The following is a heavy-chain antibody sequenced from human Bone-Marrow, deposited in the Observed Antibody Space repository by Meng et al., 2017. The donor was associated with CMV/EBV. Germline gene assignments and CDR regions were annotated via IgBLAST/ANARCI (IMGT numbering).Heavy chain of an antibody. CDR2: IIPIFGTA. CDR1: GGTFSSYA. Sequence: SVKVSCKASGGTFSSYAISWVRQAPGQGLEWMGGIIPIFGTANYAQKFQGRVTITTDESTSTAYMELSSLRSEDTAVYYCARVGTVTGSLCFDLWGRGTLVTVSS. J-gene: IGHJ2*01. V-gene: IGHV1-69*05. D-gene: IGHD1-20*01. CDR3: ARVGTVTGSLCFDL.